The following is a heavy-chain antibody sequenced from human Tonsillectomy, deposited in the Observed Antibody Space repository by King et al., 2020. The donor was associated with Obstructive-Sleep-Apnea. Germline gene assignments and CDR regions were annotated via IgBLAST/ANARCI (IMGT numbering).Heavy chain of an antibody. V-gene: IGHV3-30-3*01. J-gene: IGHJ4*02. CDR2: ISVDGYNK. CDR1: GFIFSGYA. D-gene: IGHD3-10*01. CDR3: ASEGSGTYYNVNLDY. Sequence: VQLVESGGGVVQPGKSLRLSCVISGFIFSGYAMHWVRQAPGKGLEWVAVISVDGYNKYYADSVRGRFTISRDNSKNTLYLQMSSLRAEDTALYYCASEGSGTYYNVNLDYWGQGTLVTVSP.